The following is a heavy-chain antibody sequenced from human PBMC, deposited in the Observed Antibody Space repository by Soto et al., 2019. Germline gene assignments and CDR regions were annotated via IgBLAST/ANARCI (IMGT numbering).Heavy chain of an antibody. J-gene: IGHJ6*02. V-gene: IGHV4-39*01. D-gene: IGHD7-27*01. Sequence: SETLSLTCTVSGGSISSSSYYWGWIRQPPGKGLEWIGSIYNSGSTYNKPSLKSQVTKSEDTSKKKFSLKLSSVTAADTAVYYCASLLGPWTRYYYGMDVWGQGTTVTVSS. CDR2: IYNSGST. CDR3: ASLLGPWTRYYYGMDV. CDR1: GGSISSSSYY.